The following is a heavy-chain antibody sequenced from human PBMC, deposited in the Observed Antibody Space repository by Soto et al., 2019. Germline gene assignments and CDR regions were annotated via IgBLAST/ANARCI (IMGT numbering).Heavy chain of an antibody. D-gene: IGHD4-17*01. CDR2: VSGSSGSK. V-gene: IGHV3-23*01. Sequence: EVQLLESGGGLVQPGGSLRLSCAASGFTFSSYAMSWVRQAPGKGLEWVSSVSGSSGSKSYADSVKGRFTISRDNSKSTVYLQSNSLRAEDTAVYFCAKDWCSVTTCYCLEKWGQGTLGTVS. CDR3: AKDWCSVTTCYCLEK. CDR1: GFTFSSYA. J-gene: IGHJ4*02.